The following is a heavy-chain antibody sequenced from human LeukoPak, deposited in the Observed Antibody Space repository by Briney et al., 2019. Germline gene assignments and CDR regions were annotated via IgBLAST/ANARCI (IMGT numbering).Heavy chain of an antibody. CDR1: GGSISSSSYY. D-gene: IGHD2-15*01. Sequence: KPSETLSLTCTVSGGSISSSSYYWGWIRQPPGKGLEWIGSIYYSGSTYYNPSLKSRVTISVDTSKNQFSLKLSSVTAADTAVYYCARTTEGYCRGGSCYYYYYYMDVWGKGTTVTVSS. J-gene: IGHJ6*03. CDR2: IYYSGST. CDR3: ARTTEGYCRGGSCYYYYYYMDV. V-gene: IGHV4-39*07.